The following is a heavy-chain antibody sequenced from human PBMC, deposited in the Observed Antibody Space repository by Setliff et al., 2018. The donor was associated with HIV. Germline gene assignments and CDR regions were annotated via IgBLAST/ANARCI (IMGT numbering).Heavy chain of an antibody. J-gene: IGHJ6*03. CDR1: GGSISSYY. D-gene: IGHD6-13*01. CDR2: IYTSGST. Sequence: KPSETLSLTCTVSGGSISSYYWSWIRQPVGKGLEWIGRIYTSGSTNYNPSLKSRVTMSVDTSKNQFSLKLSSVTAADTAVYYCARGIAAAGIYYYYYMDVWGKGTTVTVSS. V-gene: IGHV4-4*07. CDR3: ARGIAAAGIYYYYYMDV.